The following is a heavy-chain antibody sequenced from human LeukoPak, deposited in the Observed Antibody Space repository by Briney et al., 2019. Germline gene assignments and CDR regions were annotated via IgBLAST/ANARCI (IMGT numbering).Heavy chain of an antibody. J-gene: IGHJ5*02. CDR2: IIPIFGTA. Sequence: PGGSLRLSCAASGFTFSSYAMHWVRQAPGQGLEWLGGIIPIFGTANYAQKFQGRVTITADESTSTAYMELSSLRSEDTAVYYCARDKAVVVPGVDWWNVGNWFDPWGQGTLVTVSS. D-gene: IGHD2-2*01. CDR3: ARDKAVVVPGVDWWNVGNWFDP. CDR1: GFTFSSYA. V-gene: IGHV1-69*01.